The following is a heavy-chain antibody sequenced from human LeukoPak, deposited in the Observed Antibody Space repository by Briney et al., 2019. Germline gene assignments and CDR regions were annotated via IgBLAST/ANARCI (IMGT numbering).Heavy chain of an antibody. D-gene: IGHD1-26*01. CDR3: AKRETHYFDY. CDR1: GFTFSSYG. CDR2: ISYDGSNK. V-gene: IGHV3-30*18. Sequence: PGGSLRLSCAASGFTFSSYGMHWVRQAPGKGLEWVAVISYDGSNKYYADSVKGRFTISRDNSKNTLYLQINSLRAEDTAVYYCAKRETHYFDYWGQGTLVTVSS. J-gene: IGHJ4*02.